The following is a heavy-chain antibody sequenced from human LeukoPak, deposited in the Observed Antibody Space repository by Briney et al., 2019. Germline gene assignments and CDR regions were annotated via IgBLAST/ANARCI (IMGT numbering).Heavy chain of an antibody. Sequence: SETLSLTCAVSAYSISSGYYWGWIRQSPGKGLEWIGTIYHSGSTYYNPSLKSRVTISVDTSKNQFSLKLSSVTAADTAVYYCAREVYIPSRKPFDYWGQGTLVTVSS. J-gene: IGHJ4*02. CDR1: AYSISSGYY. V-gene: IGHV4-38-2*02. D-gene: IGHD1-14*01. CDR3: AREVYIPSRKPFDY. CDR2: IYHSGST.